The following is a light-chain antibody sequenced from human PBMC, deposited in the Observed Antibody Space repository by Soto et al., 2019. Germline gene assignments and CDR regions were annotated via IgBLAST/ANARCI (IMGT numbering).Light chain of an antibody. CDR1: QSVSSY. J-gene: IGKJ5*01. CDR2: DAS. CDR3: RQRSNWPPIT. Sequence: EIVLTQSPATLSLSPGERATLSCRASQSVSSYLAWYQQKPGQAPRLLIYDASNRATGIPARFSGSGSGTDFPLTISTLGPEVFAVYYCRQRSNWPPITFGQGTRREIK. V-gene: IGKV3-11*01.